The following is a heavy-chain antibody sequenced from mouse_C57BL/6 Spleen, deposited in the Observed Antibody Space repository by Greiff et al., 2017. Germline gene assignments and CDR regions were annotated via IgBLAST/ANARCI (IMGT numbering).Heavy chain of an antibody. CDR1: GYTFTSYW. J-gene: IGHJ1*03. D-gene: IGHD1-1*01. V-gene: IGHV1-5*01. Sequence: EVQLQQSGTVLARPGASVKMSCKTSGYTFTSYWMHWVKQRPGQGLEWIGAIYPGNSDTSYNQKFKGKAKLTAVTSASTAYMELSSLTNEDSAVYYCTTNYYGKRYFEGWGTGTTVTVSS. CDR3: TTNYYGKRYFEG. CDR2: IYPGNSDT.